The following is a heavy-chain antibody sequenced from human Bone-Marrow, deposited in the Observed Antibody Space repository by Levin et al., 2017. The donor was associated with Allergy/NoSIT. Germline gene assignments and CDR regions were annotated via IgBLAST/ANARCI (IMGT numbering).Heavy chain of an antibody. D-gene: IGHD3-3*01. CDR1: GYTFTSYD. Sequence: ASVKVSCKASGYTFTSYDINWVRQATGQGLEWMGWMNPNSGNTGYAQKFQGRVTMTRNTSISTAYMELSSLRSEDTAVYYCARGSATNRITIFGVVITNYNFDYWGQGTLVTVSS. J-gene: IGHJ4*02. V-gene: IGHV1-8*01. CDR3: ARGSATNRITIFGVVITNYNFDY. CDR2: MNPNSGNT.